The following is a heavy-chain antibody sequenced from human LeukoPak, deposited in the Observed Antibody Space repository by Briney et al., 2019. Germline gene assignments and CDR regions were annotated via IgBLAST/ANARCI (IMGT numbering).Heavy chain of an antibody. J-gene: IGHJ4*02. V-gene: IGHV3-30*04. CDR2: ISYDGSNK. Sequence: GGSLRLSCAASGFTFSSFAMSWVRQAPGKGLEWVAVISYDGSNKYYADSVKGRFTISRDNSKNTLYLQMNSLRAEDTAVYYCAARYFDWFHNYWGQGTLVTVSS. D-gene: IGHD3-9*01. CDR3: AARYFDWFHNY. CDR1: GFTFSSFA.